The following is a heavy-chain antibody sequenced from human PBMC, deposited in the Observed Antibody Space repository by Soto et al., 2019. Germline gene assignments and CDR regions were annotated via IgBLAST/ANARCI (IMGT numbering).Heavy chain of an antibody. V-gene: IGHV3-23*01. CDR3: ARVASDYINSVDH. Sequence: EVQLLESGGGLVQPGGSLRLSCAASGFTFNAYAMTWVRQAPGKGLEWVSAIGGSGGNIYYAASVKGRFTISRDNSKDTVDLQMNRLRVEDTAVYYCARVASDYINSVDHWGQGILVTVSS. D-gene: IGHD4-4*01. CDR1: GFTFNAYA. J-gene: IGHJ4*02. CDR2: IGGSGGNI.